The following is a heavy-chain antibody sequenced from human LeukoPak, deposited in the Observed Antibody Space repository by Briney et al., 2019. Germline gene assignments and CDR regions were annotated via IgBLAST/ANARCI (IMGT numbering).Heavy chain of an antibody. J-gene: IGHJ4*02. D-gene: IGHD2-2*01. V-gene: IGHV1-69*13. CDR1: GYTFTSYT. CDR2: IIPIFGTA. Sequence: GASVKVSCKASGYTFTSYTINWVRQAPGQGLEWMGGIIPIFGTANYAQKFQGRVTITADESTSTAYMELSSLRSEDTAVYYCARGRRIVVVPAALDYWGQGTLVTVSS. CDR3: ARGRRIVVVPAALDY.